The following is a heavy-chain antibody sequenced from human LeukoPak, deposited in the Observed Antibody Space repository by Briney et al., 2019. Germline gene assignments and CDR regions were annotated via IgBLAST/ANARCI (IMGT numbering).Heavy chain of an antibody. J-gene: IGHJ4*02. V-gene: IGHV4-59*08. D-gene: IGHD5-18*01. Sequence: SETLSLTCTVSGGSISSYYWSWIRKPPGKGLEWIGHMYYSGSTNYNPSLKSRVTISVDTSKNQFSLKVTSVTAADTAAYYCARFGYSYGSVFDYWGQGTLVTVSS. CDR3: ARFGYSYGSVFDY. CDR2: MYYSGST. CDR1: GGSISSYY.